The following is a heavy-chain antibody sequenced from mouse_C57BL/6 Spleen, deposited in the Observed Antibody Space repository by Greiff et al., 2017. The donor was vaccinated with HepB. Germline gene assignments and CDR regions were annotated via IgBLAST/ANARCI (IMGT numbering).Heavy chain of an antibody. Sequence: VQLQQPGAELVMPGASVKLSCKASGYTFTSYWMHWVEQRPGQGLEWIGEIDPSDSYTNYNQKFKGKSTLTVDKSSSTAYMQLSSLTSEDSAVYYCARNWDDYYFDYWGQGTTLTVSS. J-gene: IGHJ2*01. CDR3: ARNWDDYYFDY. V-gene: IGHV1-69*01. CDR2: IDPSDSYT. CDR1: GYTFTSYW. D-gene: IGHD4-1*01.